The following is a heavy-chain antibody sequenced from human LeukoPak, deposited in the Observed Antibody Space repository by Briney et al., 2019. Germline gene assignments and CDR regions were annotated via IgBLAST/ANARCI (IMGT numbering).Heavy chain of an antibody. CDR1: GFTFSSYG. J-gene: IGHJ4*02. CDR3: ARGDFWSGYKIDY. Sequence: GRSLRLSCATSGFTFSSYGMHWVRQAPGKGLEWVAVIWYDGSNKYYADSVKGRFTISRDNSKNTLYLQMNSLRAEDTAVYYCARGDFWSGYKIDYWGQGTLVTVSS. V-gene: IGHV3-33*01. CDR2: IWYDGSNK. D-gene: IGHD3-3*01.